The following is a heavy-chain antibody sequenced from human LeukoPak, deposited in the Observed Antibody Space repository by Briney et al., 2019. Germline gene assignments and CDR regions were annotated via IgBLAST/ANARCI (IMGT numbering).Heavy chain of an antibody. CDR3: ARDSSGYYYFDY. CDR2: IIPIFGTA. CDR1: GGTLSSYA. J-gene: IGHJ4*02. Sequence: GASAKVSCKASGGTLSSYAISWVRQAPGQGLEWMGGIIPIFGTANYAQKFQGRVTITADESTSTAYMELSSLRSEDTAVYYCARDSSGYYYFDYWGQGTLVTVSS. D-gene: IGHD3-22*01. V-gene: IGHV1-69*13.